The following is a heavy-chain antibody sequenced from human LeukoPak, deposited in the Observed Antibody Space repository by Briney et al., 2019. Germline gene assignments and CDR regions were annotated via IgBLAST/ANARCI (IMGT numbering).Heavy chain of an antibody. CDR1: GFTFSTYA. CDR3: VKASSSSPQYNWFDA. CDR2: VSGTGGRT. J-gene: IGHJ5*02. D-gene: IGHD6-6*01. Sequence: GGSLRLSCAASGFTFSTYAMSWVRQAPGKGLVRVSVVSGTGGRTYYADSVKGRFTISRDNSKNTLYLQMNSLRAEDTALYYCVKASSSSPQYNWFDAWGQGTLVTVSS. V-gene: IGHV3-23*01.